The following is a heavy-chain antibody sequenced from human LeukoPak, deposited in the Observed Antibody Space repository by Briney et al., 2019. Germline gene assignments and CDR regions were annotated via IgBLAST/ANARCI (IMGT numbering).Heavy chain of an antibody. CDR1: GFTFSSYG. J-gene: IGHJ4*02. Sequence: PGGSLRLSCAASGFTFSSYGMHWVRQAPGKGLEWVAVISYDGSNKYYADSVKGRFTISRDNAKNSLYLQMNSLRDEDTAVYYCARERSRDYYDSSGYYYGYWGQGTLVTVSS. D-gene: IGHD3-22*01. CDR2: ISYDGSNK. CDR3: ARERSRDYYDSSGYYYGY. V-gene: IGHV3-30*03.